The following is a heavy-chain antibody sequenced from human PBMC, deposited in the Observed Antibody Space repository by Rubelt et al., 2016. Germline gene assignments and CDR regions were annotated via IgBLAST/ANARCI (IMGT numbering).Heavy chain of an antibody. CDR2: IYYSGST. CDR3: ARHIDSYGPYFDY. V-gene: IGHV4-39*01. J-gene: IGHJ4*02. D-gene: IGHD5-18*01. Sequence: QLQLQESGPGLVKPSETLSLTCTVSGGSISSSSYYWGWIRQPPGKGLEWIGSIYYSGSTYYNPSLKGRVTIAVDTSKNQFSLQLSVVTAADTAVYYCARHIDSYGPYFDYWGQGTLVTVSS. CDR1: GGSISSSSYY.